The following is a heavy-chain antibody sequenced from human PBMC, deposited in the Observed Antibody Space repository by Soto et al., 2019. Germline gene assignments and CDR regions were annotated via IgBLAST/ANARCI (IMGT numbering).Heavy chain of an antibody. J-gene: IGHJ1*01. V-gene: IGHV1-2*02. CDR2: INPNSGGT. D-gene: IGHD3-3*01. Sequence: ASVKVSCKASGYTFTGYYMHWVRQAPGQGLEWMGWINPNSGGTNYAQKFQGRVTMTRDTSISTAYMELSRLRSDDTAVYYCARGGDFWSGYYEGHFQHWGQGTLVTVS. CDR1: GYTFTGYY. CDR3: ARGGDFWSGYYEGHFQH.